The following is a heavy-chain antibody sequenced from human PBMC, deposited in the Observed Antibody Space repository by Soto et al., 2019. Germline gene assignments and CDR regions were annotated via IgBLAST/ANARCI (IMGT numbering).Heavy chain of an antibody. J-gene: IGHJ4*02. CDR2: IYYSGST. Sequence: QLQLQESGPGLVKPSETLSLTCTVSGGSISSSSYYWGWIRQPPGKGLEWIGSIYYSGSTYYNPSLKSRVTISVDTSKNQFSLKLSSVTAADTAVYYCARLESSGWFYYFDYWGQGTLVTVSS. CDR3: ARLESSGWFYYFDY. D-gene: IGHD6-19*01. CDR1: GGSISSSSYY. V-gene: IGHV4-39*01.